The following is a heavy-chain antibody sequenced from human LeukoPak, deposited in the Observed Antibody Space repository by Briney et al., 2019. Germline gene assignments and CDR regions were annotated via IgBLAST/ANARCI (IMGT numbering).Heavy chain of an antibody. J-gene: IGHJ4*02. Sequence: PSQTLSLTCTVSGGSISSYYWSWIRQPPGKGLEWIGYIYYTGSTNYNPSLKSRLTISVDTSKNRFSLILTSVTAADTAVYYCVRLRGYNGYDYVGSFDYWGQGTLVTVSS. V-gene: IGHV4-59*01. D-gene: IGHD5-12*01. CDR2: IYYTGST. CDR3: VRLRGYNGYDYVGSFDY. CDR1: GGSISSYY.